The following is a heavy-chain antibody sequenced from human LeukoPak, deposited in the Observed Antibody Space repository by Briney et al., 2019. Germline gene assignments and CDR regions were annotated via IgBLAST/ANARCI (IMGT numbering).Heavy chain of an antibody. Sequence: PGGSLRLSCAASGFTFSSYTMNWVRQAPGKGLEWVSSISSSSSYIYYADSVKGRFTISRDNAKNSLYLQMNSLRAEDTAVYYCARDTYDILTGYYNWAFDIWGQGTMVTVSS. CDR1: GFTFSSYT. J-gene: IGHJ3*02. D-gene: IGHD3-9*01. CDR2: ISSSSSYI. V-gene: IGHV3-21*06. CDR3: ARDTYDILTGYYNWAFDI.